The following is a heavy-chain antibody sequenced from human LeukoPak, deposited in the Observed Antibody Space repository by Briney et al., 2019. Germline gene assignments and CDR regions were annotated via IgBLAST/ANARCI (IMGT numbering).Heavy chain of an antibody. CDR1: GYTFTSYD. Sequence: ASVTVSCKASGYTFTSYDINWVRQAPGQGLEWMGWMNPNSGNTGYAQKFQGRVTMTRNTSISTAYMELSSLRSEDTAVYYCARGPFTASPDFDYWGQGTLVTVSS. CDR2: MNPNSGNT. CDR3: ARGPFTASPDFDY. D-gene: IGHD6-6*01. J-gene: IGHJ4*02. V-gene: IGHV1-8*01.